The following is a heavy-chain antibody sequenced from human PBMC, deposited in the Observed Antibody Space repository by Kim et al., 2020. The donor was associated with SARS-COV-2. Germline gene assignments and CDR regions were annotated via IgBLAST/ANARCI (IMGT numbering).Heavy chain of an antibody. Sequence: ASVKVSCKASGYTFTSYGISWVRQAPGQGLEWMGWISAYNGNTNYAQKLQGRVTMTTDTSTSTAYMELRSLRSDDTAVYYCARDLRGVRVAVAGAPSYWGQGTLVTVSS. V-gene: IGHV1-18*01. CDR1: GYTFTSYG. CDR2: ISAYNGNT. CDR3: ARDLRGVRVAVAGAPSY. J-gene: IGHJ4*02. D-gene: IGHD6-19*01.